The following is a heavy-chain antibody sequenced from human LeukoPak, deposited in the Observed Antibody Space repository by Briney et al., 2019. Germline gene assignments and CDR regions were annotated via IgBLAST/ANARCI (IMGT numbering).Heavy chain of an antibody. J-gene: IGHJ4*02. D-gene: IGHD4-23*01. CDR3: ARGSGGKSPTHYFDY. CDR1: GGTFSSYA. CDR2: IIPIFGTA. V-gene: IGHV1-69*13. Sequence: GASVKVSCKASGGTFSSYAISWVRQAPGQGLEWMGGIIPIFGTANYAQKFQGRVTITADESTSTAYMELSSLRSEDTAVYYCARGSGGKSPTHYFDYWGQGTLVTVSS.